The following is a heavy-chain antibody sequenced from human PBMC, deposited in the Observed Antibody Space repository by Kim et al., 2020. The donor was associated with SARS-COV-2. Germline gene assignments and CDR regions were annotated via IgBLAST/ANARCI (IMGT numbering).Heavy chain of an antibody. D-gene: IGHD6-19*01. Sequence: SLKSRVTISVDTSKNQFSLKLSSVTAADTAVYYCARLIAVADYRRRGLVYWGQGTLVTVSS. V-gene: IGHV4-39*01. CDR3: ARLIAVADYRRRGLVY. J-gene: IGHJ4*02.